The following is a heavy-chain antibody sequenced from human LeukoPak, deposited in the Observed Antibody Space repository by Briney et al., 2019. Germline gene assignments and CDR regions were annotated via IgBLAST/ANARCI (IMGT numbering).Heavy chain of an antibody. D-gene: IGHD6-19*01. CDR1: GGSISSSSYY. V-gene: IGHV4-39*07. J-gene: IGHJ6*02. Sequence: NTSETLSLTCTVSGGSISSSSYYWGWIRQPPGKGLEWIGEINHSGSTNYNPSLKSRVTISVDTSKNQFSLKLSSVTAADTAVYYCARSRWFQCPSGCKYGMDVWGQGTTVTVSS. CDR2: INHSGST. CDR3: ARSRWFQCPSGCKYGMDV.